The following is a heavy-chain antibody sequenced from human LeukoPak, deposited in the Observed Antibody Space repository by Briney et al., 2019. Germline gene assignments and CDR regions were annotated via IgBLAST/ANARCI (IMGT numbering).Heavy chain of an antibody. J-gene: IGHJ4*02. CDR3: ARIYGSGYYFDY. CDR2: VFYSGST. CDR1: GGSISTYY. Sequence: SETLSLTCSVSGGSISTYYWSWIRQPPGQGLEWIGYVFYSGSTNYNPSLKSRVTISVDTSKNQFSLKLSSLTAADTAVYYCARIYGSGYYFDYWGQGTLVTVSS. D-gene: IGHD3-10*01. V-gene: IGHV4-59*08.